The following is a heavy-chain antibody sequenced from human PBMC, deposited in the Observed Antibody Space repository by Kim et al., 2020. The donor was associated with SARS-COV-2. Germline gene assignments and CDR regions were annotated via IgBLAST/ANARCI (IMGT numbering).Heavy chain of an antibody. V-gene: IGHV1-46*01. Sequence: ASVKVSCKASGYAFITSHIHWVRQVPGQGLEWMGIFTPSGGNTAFAQRFQGRVTMAGDTSTSTAYMELSSLRSEDTAVYYCGRDLHNSWCIDHWGQGTLVTVSS. D-gene: IGHD1-1*01. CDR3: GRDLHNSWCIDH. CDR1: GYAFITSH. CDR2: FTPSGGNT. J-gene: IGHJ4*02.